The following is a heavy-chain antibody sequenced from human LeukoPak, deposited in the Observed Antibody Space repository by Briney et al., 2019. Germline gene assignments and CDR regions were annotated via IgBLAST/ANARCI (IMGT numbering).Heavy chain of an antibody. V-gene: IGHV3-74*01. CDR1: GFTFSSYW. J-gene: IGHJ4*01. Sequence: GGSLRLSCAASGFTFSSYWMHWVRQAPGKGLVWVSRINSDGSSTGYADAVKGRFTISRDNAKNTLYLQMNSLRAEDTAVYYCARAISSGYDGDFDYWGQGTLVTVSS. CDR3: ARAISSGYDGDFDY. D-gene: IGHD5-12*01. CDR2: INSDGSST.